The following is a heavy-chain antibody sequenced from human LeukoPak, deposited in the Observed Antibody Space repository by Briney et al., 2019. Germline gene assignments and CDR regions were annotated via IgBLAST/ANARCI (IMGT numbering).Heavy chain of an antibody. V-gene: IGHV1-2*02. J-gene: IGHJ5*02. CDR2: INPNSGGT. CDR3: ASIETTRDWFDP. Sequence: GASVKVSCKASGYTFTGYYLHWVRQAPGQRLEWMGWINPNSGGTNYAQKFQGRVTITADKSTSTAYMELSSLRSEDTAVYYCASIETTRDWFDPWGQGTLVTVSS. CDR1: GYTFTGYY. D-gene: IGHD4-11*01.